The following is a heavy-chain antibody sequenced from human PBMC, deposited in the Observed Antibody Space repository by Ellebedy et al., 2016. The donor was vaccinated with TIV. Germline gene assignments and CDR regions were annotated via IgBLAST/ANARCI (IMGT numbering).Heavy chain of an antibody. V-gene: IGHV5-51*01. Sequence: GGSLRLXCKGSGYSFTSYWIGWVRQMPGKGLEWMGIIYPGDSDTRYSPSFQGQVTISADKSISTAYLQWSSLKASDTAMYYCARVRGDGYNWFDYWGQGTLVTVSS. CDR2: IYPGDSDT. D-gene: IGHD5-24*01. J-gene: IGHJ4*02. CDR3: ARVRGDGYNWFDY. CDR1: GYSFTSYW.